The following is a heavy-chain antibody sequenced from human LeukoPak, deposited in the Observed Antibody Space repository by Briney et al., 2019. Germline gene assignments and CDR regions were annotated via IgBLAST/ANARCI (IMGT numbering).Heavy chain of an antibody. V-gene: IGHV1-2*02. Sequence: GASVKVSCKASGYTFIGYYMHWVRQAPGQGLEWMGWINPNSGGTNYAQKFQGRVTMTRDTSISTAYMELSRLRSDDKAVYYCARLRGGGYSYGAFDIWGQGTMVTVSS. J-gene: IGHJ3*02. D-gene: IGHD5-18*01. CDR1: GYTFIGYY. CDR2: INPNSGGT. CDR3: ARLRGGGYSYGAFDI.